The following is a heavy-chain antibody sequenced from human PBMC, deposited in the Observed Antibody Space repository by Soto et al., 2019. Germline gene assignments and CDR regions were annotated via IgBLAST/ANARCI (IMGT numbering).Heavy chain of an antibody. J-gene: IGHJ5*02. CDR2: FDPDEAET. CDR1: GYTLNEVA. Sequence: QVQLVQSGAEVKKPGASVKVSCKVSGYTLNEVAMHWVRQAPGKGLEWLGGFDPDEAETIYAQHFQGRVTMTEDTSTDTVYMSLSSLRSEDPALYFCTTYHGDYNFDHWGQGTLVTVSS. V-gene: IGHV1-24*01. CDR3: TTYHGDYNFDH. D-gene: IGHD4-17*01.